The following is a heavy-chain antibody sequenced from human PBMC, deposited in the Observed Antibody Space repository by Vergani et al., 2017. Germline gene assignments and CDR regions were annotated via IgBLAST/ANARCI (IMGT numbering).Heavy chain of an antibody. D-gene: IGHD3-9*01. CDR1: GYTLTAYY. J-gene: IGHJ4*02. CDR2: ISPDGFST. Sequence: QVQLVQSGAEVGKPGASVKISCKASGYTLTAYYIHWVRQAPEQGLEWVGVISPDGFSTFYAQKFQGRVTITSDTSTSTVYVEVTSLRSDDTAVYYCAREPPLTGFFDYWGQGTLVTDSS. CDR3: AREPPLTGFFDY. V-gene: IGHV1-46*03.